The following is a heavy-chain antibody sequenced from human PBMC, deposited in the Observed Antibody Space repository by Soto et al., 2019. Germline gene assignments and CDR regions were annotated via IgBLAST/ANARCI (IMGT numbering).Heavy chain of an antibody. D-gene: IGHD6-13*01. CDR2: IIPIFGTA. CDR1: GGTFSSYA. CDR3: ARLTDSSSFYGMDV. J-gene: IGHJ6*02. V-gene: IGHV1-69*12. Sequence: QVQLVQSGAEVKKPGSSVKVSYKASGGTFSSYAISWVRQAPGQGLEWMGGIIPIFGTANYAQKFQGRVTITADESTSTAYMELSSLRSEDTAVYYCARLTDSSSFYGMDVWGQGTTVTVSS.